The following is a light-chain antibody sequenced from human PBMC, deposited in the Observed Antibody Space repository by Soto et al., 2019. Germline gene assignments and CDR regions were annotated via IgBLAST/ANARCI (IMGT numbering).Light chain of an antibody. CDR3: QQANTFPLT. CDR1: QYISTY. CDR2: DAS. Sequence: DIQMTQSPSSVSASVGDRVTITCRASQYISTYLVWYQQKPGKAPNLLISDASSLQGGVPSRLGGSGSGTDFTLTITSLQPEDFATYYCQQANTFPLTFGQGTKVEI. J-gene: IGKJ1*01. V-gene: IGKV1-12*01.